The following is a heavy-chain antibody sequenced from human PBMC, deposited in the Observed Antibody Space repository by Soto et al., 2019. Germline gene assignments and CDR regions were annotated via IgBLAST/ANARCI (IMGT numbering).Heavy chain of an antibody. CDR3: AKEKQLVAGMDV. CDR1: GFTFSSYA. D-gene: IGHD6-6*01. Sequence: EVQLLESGGGLVQPGGSLRLSCAASGFTFSSYAMSWVRQAPGKGLEWVSVISGSGGTIYYADSVKGRFTISRDNSKNTLYLQMNSLRAEDTAVYYCAKEKQLVAGMDVWGQGTTVTVSS. J-gene: IGHJ6*02. V-gene: IGHV3-23*01. CDR2: ISGSGGTI.